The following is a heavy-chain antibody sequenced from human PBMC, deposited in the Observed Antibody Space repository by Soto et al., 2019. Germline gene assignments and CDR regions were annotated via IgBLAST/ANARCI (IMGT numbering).Heavy chain of an antibody. Sequence: SETLSLTCTVSGGSISSSSYYWGWIRQPPGKGLEWIGSIYYSGSTYYDPSLKSRVTISVDTSKNQFSLKLSSVTAADTAVYYCSRGTGPGYAFDIPTQRTMVTVSS. CDR1: GGSISSSSYY. CDR2: IYYSGST. V-gene: IGHV4-39*01. CDR3: SRGTGPGYAFDI. J-gene: IGHJ3*02.